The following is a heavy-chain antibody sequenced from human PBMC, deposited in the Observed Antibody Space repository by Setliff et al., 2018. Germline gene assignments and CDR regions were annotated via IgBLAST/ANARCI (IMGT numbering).Heavy chain of an antibody. CDR2: INPGGGSA. D-gene: IGHD6-13*01. CDR3: GSAGVPAADRKGLLDH. J-gene: IGHJ4*02. CDR1: GYIFTNYY. V-gene: IGHV1-46*01. Sequence: ASVKVSCKTSGYIFTNYYVHWVRQAPGQGLEWMGIINPGGGSASIVEKFQGRVTMTSDTSTSTVYLDLSGLTSEDTAVYYCGSAGVPAADRKGLLDHWGQGTLVTVSS.